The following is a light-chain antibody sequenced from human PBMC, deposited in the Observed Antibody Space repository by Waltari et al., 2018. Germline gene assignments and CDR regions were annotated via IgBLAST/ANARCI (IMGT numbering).Light chain of an antibody. CDR1: QSVSSY. J-gene: IGKJ2*01. V-gene: IGKV3-11*01. CDR2: HVS. Sequence: VMTQSRATLSLSPGERATLSCRASQSVSSYLGWYQQKPGQAPRLLIYHVSNRATGIPARFSGSGSGTDFTLTISSLEPEDFAVYYCHQRSDWPYTFGQGTKLEIK. CDR3: HQRSDWPYT.